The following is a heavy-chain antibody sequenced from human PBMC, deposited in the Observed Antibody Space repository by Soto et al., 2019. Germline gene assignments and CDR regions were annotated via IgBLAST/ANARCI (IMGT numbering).Heavy chain of an antibody. CDR1: GFTFSRYE. V-gene: IGHV3-48*03. D-gene: IGHD3-16*01. CDR3: ATRWGGGGAFDF. J-gene: IGHJ3*01. Sequence: EVQLVESGGGLVQPGGSLRLSCAASGFTFSRYEMNWVRQAPGKGLEWISYIHSSGTTIYYADSVKGRFTISRDNAKNSLCLQMNSLSAEDTAVYYCATRWGGGGAFDFWGQGTMVTVSS. CDR2: IHSSGTTI.